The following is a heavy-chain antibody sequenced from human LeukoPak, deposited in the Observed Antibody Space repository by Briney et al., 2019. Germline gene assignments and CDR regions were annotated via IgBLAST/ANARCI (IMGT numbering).Heavy chain of an antibody. Sequence: GGSLRLSCAASGFTFSSYEMNWVRQAPGKGLEWVSYISSSGSTIYYADSVKGRFTISRDNAKNSLYLQMNSLRAEDTAVYYCARLVVAATRPSNWFDPWGQGTLVTVSS. CDR1: GFTFSSYE. CDR3: ARLVVAATRPSNWFDP. V-gene: IGHV3-48*03. J-gene: IGHJ5*02. CDR2: ISSSGSTI. D-gene: IGHD2-15*01.